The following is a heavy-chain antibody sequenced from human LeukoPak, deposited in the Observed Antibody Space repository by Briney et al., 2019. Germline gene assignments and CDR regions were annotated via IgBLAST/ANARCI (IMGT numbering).Heavy chain of an antibody. CDR1: GFTFSDHY. D-gene: IGHD6-13*01. Sequence: PGGSLRLSCAASGFTFSDHYMDWVRQAPGKGLEWVGRTRNKANSYTTEYAASVKGRFTISRDDSKNSLYLQMNSLKTEDTAVYYCARSSAAGTDYWGQGTLVTVSS. CDR3: ARSSAAGTDY. CDR2: TRNKANSYTT. V-gene: IGHV3-72*01. J-gene: IGHJ4*02.